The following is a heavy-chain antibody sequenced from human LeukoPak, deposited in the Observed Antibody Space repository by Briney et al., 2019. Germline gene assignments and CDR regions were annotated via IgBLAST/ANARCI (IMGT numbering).Heavy chain of an antibody. CDR2: ISSSSRSI. J-gene: IGHJ3*02. CDR3: ARDRDDDSSGSIDDAFDI. CDR1: GFTFSSYW. D-gene: IGHD3-22*01. Sequence: PGGSLRLSCAASGFTFSSYWMHWVRQAPGRGLEWVSSISSSSRSIYNADSVKGRFTISRDNAKRSLYLQMYSLRAEDTAVYYCARDRDDDSSGSIDDAFDIWGQGTMVTVSS. V-gene: IGHV3-21*01.